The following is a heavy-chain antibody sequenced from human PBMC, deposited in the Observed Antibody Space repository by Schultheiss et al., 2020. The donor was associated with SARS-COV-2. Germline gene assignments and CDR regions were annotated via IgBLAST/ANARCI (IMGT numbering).Heavy chain of an antibody. CDR2: IYYSGST. CDR1: GGSISSSSYY. J-gene: IGHJ4*02. CDR3: ARTCSGGSCYSGGFDY. D-gene: IGHD2-15*01. Sequence: SETLSLTCTVSGGSISSSSYYWGWIRQPPGKGLEWIGSIYYSGSTNYNPSLKSRVTISVDKSKNQFSLKLSSVTAADTAVYYCARTCSGGSCYSGGFDYWGQGTLVTVSS. V-gene: IGHV4-39*07.